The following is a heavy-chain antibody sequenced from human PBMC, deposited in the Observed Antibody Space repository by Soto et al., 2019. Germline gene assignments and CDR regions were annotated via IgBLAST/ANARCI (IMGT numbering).Heavy chain of an antibody. CDR2: IVVGSGNT. CDR3: AASPGATVTTGYYYYGMDV. J-gene: IGHJ6*02. CDR1: GYTFTSYD. Sequence: SVKVSCKASGYTFTSYDVQWVRQARGQRLEWIGWIVVGSGNTNYAQKFQERVTITRDRSTSTAYMELSSLRSEDTAVDYCAASPGATVTTGYYYYGMDVWGQGTTVTVSS. V-gene: IGHV1-58*01. D-gene: IGHD4-17*01.